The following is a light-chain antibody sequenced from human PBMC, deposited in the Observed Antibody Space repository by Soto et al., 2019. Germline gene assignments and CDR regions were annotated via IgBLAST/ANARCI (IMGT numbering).Light chain of an antibody. CDR3: QQVKTWPIT. J-gene: IGKJ5*01. CDR1: QSVGRD. CDR2: GAS. Sequence: EIVLTQSPATLSLSPGEGATLSCRASQSVGRDLAWYQQKPGQAPRLLIYGASTRATGIPARFSGSGSGTDCTLTISGLEPEDFALYYCQQVKTWPITFGQGTRLEIK. V-gene: IGKV3-11*01.